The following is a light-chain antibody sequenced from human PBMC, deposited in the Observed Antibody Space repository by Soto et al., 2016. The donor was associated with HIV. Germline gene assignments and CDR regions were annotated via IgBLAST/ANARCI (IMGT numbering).Light chain of an antibody. J-gene: IGKJ1*01. V-gene: IGKV1-9*01. Sequence: DIQLTQSPSFLSASVGDRVTITCRASQGISSYLAWYQQKPGKAPKLLIYAASTLQSGVPSRFSGSRSGTEFTLTISSLQPEDFATYYCLQHNSYPRTFGQGTKVEIK. CDR1: QGISSY. CDR3: LQHNSYPRT. CDR2: AAS.